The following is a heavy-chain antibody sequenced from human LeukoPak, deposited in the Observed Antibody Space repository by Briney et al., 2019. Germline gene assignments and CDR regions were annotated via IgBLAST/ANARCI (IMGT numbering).Heavy chain of an antibody. CDR2: IYPGDSDT. Sequence: GESLKISCKGSGYSFTSYWIGWVRQMPGKGLEWMGIIYPGDSDTRYSPSFQGQVTISADKSISTAYLQWSSLKASDTATYYCARQEHYLGSSVGGRDDDAFDIWGQGTMVTVSS. V-gene: IGHV5-51*01. J-gene: IGHJ3*02. D-gene: IGHD2/OR15-2a*01. CDR1: GYSFTSYW. CDR3: ARQEHYLGSSVGGRDDDAFDI.